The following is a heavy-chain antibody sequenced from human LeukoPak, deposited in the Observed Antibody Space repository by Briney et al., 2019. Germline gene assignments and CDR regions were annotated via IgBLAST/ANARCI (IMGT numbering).Heavy chain of an antibody. Sequence: SETLSLTCTVSGGSISTYYWNWIRQPPGKRLEWFGYIYYSGGTNYNPSLKSRVTISVDTSKNQFSLKLSSVTAADTAVYYCARDRGSYYGFDYWGQGTLVTVSS. CDR3: ARDRGSYYGFDY. CDR2: IYYSGGT. D-gene: IGHD1-26*01. J-gene: IGHJ4*02. CDR1: GGSISTYY. V-gene: IGHV4-59*01.